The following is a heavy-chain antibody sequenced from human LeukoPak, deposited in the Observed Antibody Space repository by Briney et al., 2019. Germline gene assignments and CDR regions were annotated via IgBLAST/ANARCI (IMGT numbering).Heavy chain of an antibody. J-gene: IGHJ3*01. Sequence: PSETLSLTCTVSADSINTYYWSWIRQPPGKGLEWIGNIHHSGRTNYNPSFKSRVTISVDTSKNQFSLKLDSVTAADTTVYYCARPRDGYNFGAFDLWGQGTLVSVSS. CDR2: IHHSGRT. CDR1: ADSINTYY. D-gene: IGHD5-24*01. V-gene: IGHV4-59*08. CDR3: ARPRDGYNFGAFDL.